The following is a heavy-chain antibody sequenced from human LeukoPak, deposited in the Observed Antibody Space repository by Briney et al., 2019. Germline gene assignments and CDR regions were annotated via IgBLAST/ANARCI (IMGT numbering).Heavy chain of an antibody. D-gene: IGHD2-2*01. J-gene: IGHJ6*03. V-gene: IGHV1-18*01. CDR3: ARAGDIVVVAVAGAGYYYMDV. Sequence: ASVKVSCKASGGTFSSYAISWVRQAPGQGLEWMGWISAYNGNTDYAQKLQGRVTMTIDTSTSTAYMELRSLRSDDTAVYHCARAGDIVVVAVAGAGYYYMDVWGEGTTVTVSS. CDR2: ISAYNGNT. CDR1: GGTFSSYA.